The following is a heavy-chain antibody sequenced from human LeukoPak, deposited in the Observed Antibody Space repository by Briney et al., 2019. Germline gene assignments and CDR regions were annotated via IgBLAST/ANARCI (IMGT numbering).Heavy chain of an antibody. V-gene: IGHV4-59*01. CDR1: GGSISSYY. Sequence: SETLSLTCTVSGGSISSYYWSWIRQPPGKGLEWIGYIYYSGSTNYNPSLKSRVTISVDTSKNQFSLKMSSVTAADAAVYYCARVQYCSTTSCPIDPWGQGTLVTVSS. CDR2: IYYSGST. CDR3: ARVQYCSTTSCPIDP. D-gene: IGHD2-2*01. J-gene: IGHJ5*02.